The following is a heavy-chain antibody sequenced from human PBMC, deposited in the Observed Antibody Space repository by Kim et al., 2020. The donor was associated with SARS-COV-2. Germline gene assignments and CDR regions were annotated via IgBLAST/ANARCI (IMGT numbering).Heavy chain of an antibody. J-gene: IGHJ6*02. CDR1: GFTVSSNY. D-gene: IGHD3-10*01. CDR2: IYSGGST. CDR3: ATGPVGSGSYYITNYDYYYGMDV. Sequence: GGSLRLSCAASGFTVSSNYMSWVRQAPGKGLEWVSVIYSGGSTYYADSVKGRFTISRDNSKNTLYLQMNSLRAEDTAVYYCATGPVGSGSYYITNYDYYYGMDVWGQGTTVTVSS. V-gene: IGHV3-66*01.